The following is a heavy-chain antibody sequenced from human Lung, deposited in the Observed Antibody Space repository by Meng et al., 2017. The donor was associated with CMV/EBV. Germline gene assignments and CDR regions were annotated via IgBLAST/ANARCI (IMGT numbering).Heavy chain of an antibody. V-gene: IGHV4-34*01. D-gene: IGHD2-2*02. CDR2: INHSGST. J-gene: IGHJ2*01. CDR3: ARGWAMRYCSSTSCYKGQWYFDL. CDR1: YY. Sequence: YYWSWIRQPPGKGLEWIGEINHSGSTNYNPSHKSRITISVDTSKNQFSLKLSSVTAADTAVYYCARGWAMRYCSSTSCYKGQWYFDLWGRGTLVTVSS.